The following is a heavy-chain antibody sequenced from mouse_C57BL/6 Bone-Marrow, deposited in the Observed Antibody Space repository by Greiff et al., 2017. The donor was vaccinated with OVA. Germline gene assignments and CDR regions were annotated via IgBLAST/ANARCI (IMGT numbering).Heavy chain of an antibody. CDR2: ISSGSSTI. CDR3: ARGPYGSSYFDY. CDR1: GFTFSDYG. V-gene: IGHV5-17*01. J-gene: IGHJ2*01. D-gene: IGHD1-1*01. Sequence: DVMLVESGGGLVKPGGSLKLSCAASGFTFSDYGMHWVRQAPEKGLEWVAYISSGSSTIYYADTVKGRFTISRDNAKNTLFLQMTSLRSEDTAMYYCARGPYGSSYFDYWGQGTTLTVSS.